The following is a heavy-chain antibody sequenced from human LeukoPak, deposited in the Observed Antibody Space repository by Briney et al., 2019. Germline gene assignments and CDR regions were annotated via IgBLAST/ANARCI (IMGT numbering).Heavy chain of an antibody. V-gene: IGHV1-3*01. D-gene: IGHD6-13*01. CDR3: ARDGIAAAGLFQH. J-gene: IGHJ1*01. Sequence: ASVKVSCKASGYTFTSYAMHWVRQAPGQRLEWMGWINAGNGNTEYSQKFQGRVTITRDTSASTAHMELSSLRSEDTAVYYCARDGIAAAGLFQHWGQGTLVTVSS. CDR2: INAGNGNT. CDR1: GYTFTSYA.